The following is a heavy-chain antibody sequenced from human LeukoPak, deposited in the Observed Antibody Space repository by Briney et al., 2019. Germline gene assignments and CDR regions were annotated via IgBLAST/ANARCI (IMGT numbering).Heavy chain of an antibody. V-gene: IGHV1-2*02. Sequence: ASVKVSCKASGYTFTGYYMHWVRQAPGQGLEWMGWINPNSGGTNYAQKFQGRVTMTRDTSISTAYMELSRLRSDDAAVYYCARDFRAAMVSDWFDPWGQGTLVTVSS. D-gene: IGHD5-18*01. J-gene: IGHJ5*02. CDR3: ARDFRAAMVSDWFDP. CDR1: GYTFTGYY. CDR2: INPNSGGT.